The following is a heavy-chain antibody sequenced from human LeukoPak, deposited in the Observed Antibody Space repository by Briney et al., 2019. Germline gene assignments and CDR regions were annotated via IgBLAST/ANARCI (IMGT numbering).Heavy chain of an antibody. CDR1: GGSISSSDYY. V-gene: IGHV4-39*07. D-gene: IGHD2-8*01. J-gene: IGHJ5*02. Sequence: TSETLSLTCSVSGGSISSSDYYWSWIRQPPGKGLEWLGNIYYTGSTSYNPSLKSRVTLSVDTFKNQFSLHLSSVTAADTAVYYCARENYCTNGVCWAFDPWGQGTLVTLSS. CDR2: IYYTGST. CDR3: ARENYCTNGVCWAFDP.